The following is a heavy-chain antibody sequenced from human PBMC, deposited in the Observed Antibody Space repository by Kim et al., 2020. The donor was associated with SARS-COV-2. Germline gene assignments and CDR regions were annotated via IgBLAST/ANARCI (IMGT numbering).Heavy chain of an antibody. CDR3: ARGITVRGVPPDY. CDR2: IYYTGTT. J-gene: IGHJ4*02. Sequence: SETLSLTCIVSGGSIRSYYWNWIRQPPGKGLEWIGYIYYTGTTYYNPSLKSRVTISVDTSKNQFSLKLNSVTAADTAVYYCARGITVRGVPPDYWGQGILVTVSS. V-gene: IGHV4-59*12. D-gene: IGHD3-10*01. CDR1: GGSIRSYY.